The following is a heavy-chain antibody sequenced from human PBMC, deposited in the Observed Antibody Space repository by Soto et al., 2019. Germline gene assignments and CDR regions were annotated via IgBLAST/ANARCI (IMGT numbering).Heavy chain of an antibody. J-gene: IGHJ4*02. D-gene: IGHD1-20*01. CDR1: GFTFSSYG. Sequence: QVQLVESGGGVVQPGRSLRLSCAASGFTFSSYGMHWVRQAPGKGLEWVAVIWYDGSNKYYADSEKGRFTISRDNSKNTLYLQMNSLRAEDTAVYYCAREGITGTRGRVFVDYWGQGTLVTVSS. CDR3: AREGITGTRGRVFVDY. CDR2: IWYDGSNK. V-gene: IGHV3-33*01.